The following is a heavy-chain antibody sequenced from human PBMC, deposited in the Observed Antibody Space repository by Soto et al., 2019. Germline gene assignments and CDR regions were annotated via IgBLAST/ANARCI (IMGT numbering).Heavy chain of an antibody. D-gene: IGHD4-4*01. Sequence: GASVKVSCKASGYTFTSYGISWVRQATGQGLEWMGWMNPNSGNTGYAQKFQGRVTMTRNTSISTAYMELSSLRSEDTAVYYCARGNQFGGGLVTNFLGYYYYMDVWGKGTTVTVSS. CDR2: MNPNSGNT. CDR1: GYTFTSYG. V-gene: IGHV1-8*02. CDR3: ARGNQFGGGLVTNFLGYYYYMDV. J-gene: IGHJ6*03.